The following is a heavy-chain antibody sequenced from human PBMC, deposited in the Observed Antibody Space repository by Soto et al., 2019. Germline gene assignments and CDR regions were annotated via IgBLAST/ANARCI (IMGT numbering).Heavy chain of an antibody. V-gene: IGHV3-30*18. CDR1: GFTFSSYG. CDR2: ISYDGSNK. CDR3: AKEWVYDSSGWSFDY. J-gene: IGHJ4*02. Sequence: QVQLVESGGGVVQPGRSLRLSCAASGFTFSSYGMHWVRQAPGKGLEWVAVISYDGSNKYYADSVKGRFTISRDNSKNKLYLHMNSLRAEVTAVYYCAKEWVYDSSGWSFDYWGQGTLVIVSS. D-gene: IGHD3-22*01.